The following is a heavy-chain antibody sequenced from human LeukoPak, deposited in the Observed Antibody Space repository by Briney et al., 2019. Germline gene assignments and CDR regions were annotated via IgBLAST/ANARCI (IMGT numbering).Heavy chain of an antibody. V-gene: IGHV3-53*01. D-gene: IGHD3-9*01. CDR2: IYGGGDT. J-gene: IGHJ6*02. CDR1: GFTVPDNY. CDR3: ARDPRYFERPDV. Sequence: GGSLRLSCAASGFTVPDNYMNWVRQSSGKGLEWVSVIYGGGDTDYADSVKGRFIISRDTSKNTVYLQMNSLRAEDTAVYYCARDPRYFERPDVWGQGTTVTVSS.